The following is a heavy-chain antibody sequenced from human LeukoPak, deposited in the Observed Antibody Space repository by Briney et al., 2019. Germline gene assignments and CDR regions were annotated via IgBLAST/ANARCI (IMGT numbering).Heavy chain of an antibody. CDR2: IYSGDTT. V-gene: IGHV3-53*01. CDR3: AREWGGSYFRY. Sequence: AGGSLRLSCAASGFTFSSYGMHWVRQAPGMGLEWVSVIYSGDTTYYADSVKGRFTISTDNSENMLYLEMSTLRAEDTAVYYCAREWGGSYFRYWGQGTLVTVSS. J-gene: IGHJ4*02. D-gene: IGHD1-26*01. CDR1: GFTFSSYG.